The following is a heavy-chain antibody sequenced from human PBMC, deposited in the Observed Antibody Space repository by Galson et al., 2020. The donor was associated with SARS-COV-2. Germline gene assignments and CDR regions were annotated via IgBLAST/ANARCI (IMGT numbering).Heavy chain of an antibody. J-gene: IGHJ6*02. Sequence: GESLKISCAASGFTFKKYGLHWVRHAPGKGLEWVAAIRYDGSNKYYGDSVKGRFTISRDSSKNTLYLHMNNLRAEDTAVYYCARDRDTSGFYALYDFYEMDVWGQGTTVTVSS. CDR1: GFTFKKYG. D-gene: IGHD3-22*01. CDR3: ARDRDTSGFYALYDFYEMDV. V-gene: IGHV3-33*01. CDR2: IRYDGSNK.